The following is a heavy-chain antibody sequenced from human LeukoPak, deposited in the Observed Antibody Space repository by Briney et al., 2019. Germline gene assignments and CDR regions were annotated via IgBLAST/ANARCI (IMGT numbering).Heavy chain of an antibody. V-gene: IGHV3-9*01. CDR3: AKAGCSSTSCQVDV. Sequence: GGSLRLSCAASGFTFDDYAMRWVRQASGKGLEWISGISWNSGSIGYADSVKGRFTISRDNAKNSLYLQMNSLRAEDTALYYCAKAGCSSTSCQVDVWGQGTTVTVSS. J-gene: IGHJ6*02. D-gene: IGHD2-2*01. CDR2: ISWNSGSI. CDR1: GFTFDDYA.